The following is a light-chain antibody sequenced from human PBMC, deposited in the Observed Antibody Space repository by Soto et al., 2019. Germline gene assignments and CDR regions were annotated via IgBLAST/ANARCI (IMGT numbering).Light chain of an antibody. J-gene: IGKJ1*01. CDR2: KAS. CDR1: QSISDR. V-gene: IGKV1-5*03. CDR3: QQYNSYRWT. Sequence: DFPMTQSPSTLSASVGDRVTITCRASQSISDRLAWYQQKPGNAPKLLIYKASSLQSGVPSRFSGSGSGTEFTLTIISLQPDDFAMYYCQQYNSYRWTFGQGTKVEIK.